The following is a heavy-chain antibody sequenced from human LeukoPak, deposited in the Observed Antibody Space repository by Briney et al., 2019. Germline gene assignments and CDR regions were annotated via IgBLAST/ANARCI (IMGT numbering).Heavy chain of an antibody. D-gene: IGHD3-22*01. V-gene: IGHV4-59*01. CDR2: IYYSGST. CDR1: GGSISSYY. J-gene: IGHJ4*02. Sequence: SETLSLTCTVSGGSISSYYWTWIRQPLGKGLEWIGYIYYSGSTNYNPSLKSRVTISVDTSKNQFSLKLSSVTAADTAVYYCAREPYDSSVSGFDYWGQGTLVTVSS. CDR3: AREPYDSSVSGFDY.